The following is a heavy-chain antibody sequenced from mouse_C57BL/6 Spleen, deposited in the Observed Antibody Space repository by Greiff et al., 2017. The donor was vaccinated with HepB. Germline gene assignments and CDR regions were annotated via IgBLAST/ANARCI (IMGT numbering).Heavy chain of an antibody. Sequence: VQLQQSGPGLVQPSQSLSITCTVSGFSLTSYGVHWVRQSPGKGLEWLGVIWRGGSTDYNAAFMSRLSITKDNSKSQVFFKMNSLQADDTAIYYCAKNEDYGSSYWYFDVWGTGTTVTVSS. CDR2: IWRGGST. CDR1: GFSLTSYG. D-gene: IGHD1-1*01. J-gene: IGHJ1*03. CDR3: AKNEDYGSSYWYFDV. V-gene: IGHV2-5*01.